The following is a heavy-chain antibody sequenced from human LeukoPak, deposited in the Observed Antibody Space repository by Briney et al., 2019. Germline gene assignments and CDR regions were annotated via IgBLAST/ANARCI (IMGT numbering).Heavy chain of an antibody. CDR1: GGSFIGYY. D-gene: IGHD6-6*01. J-gene: IGHJ4*02. V-gene: IGHV4-34*01. CDR3: AKKFEYSWSFGY. CDR2: INHTGST. Sequence: PSETLSLTCAGYGGSFIGYYWSWIRQPPGKGLEWIGEINHTGSTSYNPSLKSRVTISVDTSKSQFSLKLSSVTAADTAVYYCAKKFEYSWSFGYWGQGTLVTVS.